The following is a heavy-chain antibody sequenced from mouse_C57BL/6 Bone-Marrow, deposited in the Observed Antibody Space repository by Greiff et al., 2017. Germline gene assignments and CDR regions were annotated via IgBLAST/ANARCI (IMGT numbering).Heavy chain of an antibody. CDR1: GYSFTGYY. J-gene: IGHJ2*01. D-gene: IGHD2-3*01. Sequence: VQLQQSGPELVKPGASVKISCKASGYSFTGYYMNWVKQSPEKSLEWIGEINPSTGGTTYNQKFKAKATLTVDKSSSTAYMQLKSLTSEDSAVXYCARNYDGYLFDYWGQGTTLTVSS. V-gene: IGHV1-42*01. CDR3: ARNYDGYLFDY. CDR2: INPSTGGT.